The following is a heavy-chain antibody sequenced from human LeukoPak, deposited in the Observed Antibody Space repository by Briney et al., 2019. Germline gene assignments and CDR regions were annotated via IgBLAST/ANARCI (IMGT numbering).Heavy chain of an antibody. CDR3: ARDHYYSSGWEYGMDV. CDR2: INPNSGDT. CDR1: GYTFTGYH. D-gene: IGHD6-19*01. J-gene: IGHJ6*02. V-gene: IGHV1-2*06. Sequence: ASVKVSCKASGYTFTGYHMHWVRQAPGQGLEWMGRINPNSGDTNYAQKFQGRVTMTRDTSTSTVYMELSSLRSEDTAVYYCARDHYYSSGWEYGMDVWGQGTTVTVSS.